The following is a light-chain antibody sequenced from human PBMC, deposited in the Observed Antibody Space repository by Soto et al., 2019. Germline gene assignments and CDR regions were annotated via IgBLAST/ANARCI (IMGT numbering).Light chain of an antibody. CDR1: QSIRTN. CDR3: QQYNNWQT. V-gene: IGKV3-15*01. Sequence: EIGLTQSPDTLSVSPGERATLSGRASQSIRTNLAWYHQRPGQAPRLLIYAASARATGVPARFSGSGSGTEFTLSISGLQPEDSGLYYCQQYNNWQTFGQGTKVDIK. J-gene: IGKJ1*01. CDR2: AAS.